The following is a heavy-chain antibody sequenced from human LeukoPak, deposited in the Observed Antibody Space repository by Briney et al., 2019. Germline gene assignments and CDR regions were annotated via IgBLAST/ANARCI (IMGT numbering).Heavy chain of an antibody. J-gene: IGHJ4*02. CDR2: IKQDGNEK. CDR1: GFNLSNSW. D-gene: IGHD3-10*01. CDR3: ATTRGGRFGESHY. Sequence: PGGSLRPSCAASGFNLSNSWMNWVRQAPGKGLEWVANIKQDGNEKYYVDSVRGRFSISRENAKNSLYLQMNSLGPEDTAVYYCATTRGGRFGESHYWGQGILVSVSS. V-gene: IGHV3-7*03.